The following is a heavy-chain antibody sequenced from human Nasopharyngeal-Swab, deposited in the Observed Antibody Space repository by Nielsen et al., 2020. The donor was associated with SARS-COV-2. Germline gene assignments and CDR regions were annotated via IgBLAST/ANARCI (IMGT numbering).Heavy chain of an antibody. CDR2: INTDTGNP. CDR1: GYTFTSYA. Sequence: ASVKVSCKASGYTFTSYAMNWVRQAPGQGLEWMGWINTDTGNPTYAQGFTGRFVFSLDTSVSTAYLQISSLKAEDTAVYYCARAGSSLTGRWFDPWGQGTLVTVSS. J-gene: IGHJ5*02. V-gene: IGHV7-4-1*02. CDR3: ARAGSSLTGRWFDP. D-gene: IGHD6-13*01.